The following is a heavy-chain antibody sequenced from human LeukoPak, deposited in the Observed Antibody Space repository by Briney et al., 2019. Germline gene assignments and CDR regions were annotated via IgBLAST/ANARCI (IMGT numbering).Heavy chain of an antibody. CDR3: ARDAMVRGVIITGFDY. CDR1: GFTFDDYA. CDR2: IYSGGST. Sequence: GGSLRLSCAASGFTFDDYAMHWVRQAPGKGLEWVSVIYSGGSTYYADSVKGRFTISRDNSKNTLYLQMNSLRAEDTAVYYCARDAMVRGVIITGFDYWGQGTLVTVSS. D-gene: IGHD3-10*01. J-gene: IGHJ4*02. V-gene: IGHV3-66*02.